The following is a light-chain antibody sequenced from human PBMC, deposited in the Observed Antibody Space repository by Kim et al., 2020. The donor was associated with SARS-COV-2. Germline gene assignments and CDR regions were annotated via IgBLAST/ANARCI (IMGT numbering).Light chain of an antibody. CDR2: QAS. CDR1: QIINTF. CDR3: QHYIRFPFT. V-gene: IGKV1-5*03. J-gene: IGKJ2*01. Sequence: DIQMTQSPSTLSASVGDRVTITCRASQIINTFLAWYQQKPGKAPDLLIYQASSLQIGVPSRFSGSGSGTEFTLTINSLQPGDFATYYCQHYIRFPFTFGQGTKLEI.